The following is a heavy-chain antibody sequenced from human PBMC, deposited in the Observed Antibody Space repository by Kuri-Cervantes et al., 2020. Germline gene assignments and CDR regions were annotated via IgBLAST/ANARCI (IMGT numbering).Heavy chain of an antibody. CDR1: GGSISSYY. CDR2: IYYSGST. J-gene: IGHJ3*02. Sequence: GSLRLSCTVSGGSISSYYWSWIRQPPGKGLEWIGYIYYSGSTNYNPSLKSRVTISVDTSKNQFSLKLSSVTAADTAVYYCARQTLSHACDIWGQGTMVTVSS. CDR3: ARQTLSHACDI. V-gene: IGHV4-59*12. D-gene: IGHD2-8*01.